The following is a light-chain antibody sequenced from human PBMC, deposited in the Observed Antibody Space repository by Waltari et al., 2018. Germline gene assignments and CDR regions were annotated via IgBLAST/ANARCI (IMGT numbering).Light chain of an antibody. CDR3: QTGGHGTWV. CDR2: VNSDDSH. V-gene: IGLV4-69*01. J-gene: IGLJ3*02. CDR1: SGNSSNV. Sequence: QLVLTQSPSASPSLRASVKLTCTLSSGNSSNVIAWPQPQSEKVPRYLTKVNSDDSHSKGDGIPDRCSGSSSGAERYLTISSLQSEDEANYCCQTGGHGTWVFGGGTKLTVL.